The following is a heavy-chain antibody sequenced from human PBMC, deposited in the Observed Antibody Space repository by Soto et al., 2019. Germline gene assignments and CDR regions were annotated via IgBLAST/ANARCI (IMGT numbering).Heavy chain of an antibody. D-gene: IGHD5-12*01. CDR1: GFSLSTSGVG. Sequence: QITLKESGPTLVKPTQTLTLTCTFSGFSLSTSGVGVGWIRQPPGKALEWLALIYWDDDKRYSPSLKSRLTITTDTSKNQVVLTMTSMDPVDTATYYCAHSFGGYDYFDYWGQGTLVTVSS. J-gene: IGHJ4*02. V-gene: IGHV2-5*02. CDR2: IYWDDDK. CDR3: AHSFGGYDYFDY.